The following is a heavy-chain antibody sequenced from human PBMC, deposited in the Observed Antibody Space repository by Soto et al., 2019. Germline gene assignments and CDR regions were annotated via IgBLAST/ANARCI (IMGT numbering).Heavy chain of an antibody. D-gene: IGHD4-4*01. V-gene: IGHV1-3*01. CDR1: GYTFTSYG. Sequence: ASVKVSCKASGYTFTSYGIHWVRQAPGQRLEWMGWINAANGDTKYSPKFQGRVTITRDTSASTANMELSSLRSEDTAAYYCARRHVSVTRINWFDTWGHGTLVNVSS. J-gene: IGHJ5*01. CDR2: INAANGDT. CDR3: ARRHVSVTRINWFDT.